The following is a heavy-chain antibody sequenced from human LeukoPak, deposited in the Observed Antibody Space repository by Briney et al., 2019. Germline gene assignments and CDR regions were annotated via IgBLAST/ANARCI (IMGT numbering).Heavy chain of an antibody. D-gene: IGHD6-19*01. CDR2: INPSDGST. J-gene: IGHJ6*03. V-gene: IGHV1-46*01. Sequence: ASVKVSCKASGYTFTSYYIHWVRQAPGQGLEWMGIINPSDGSTSYAQKFQGRVTMTRDMSTSTVYMELSSLRSDDTAVYYCASSYSEAVAWGPPYYYYMDVWGKGTTVTVSS. CDR3: ASSYSEAVAWGPPYYYYMDV. CDR1: GYTFTSYY.